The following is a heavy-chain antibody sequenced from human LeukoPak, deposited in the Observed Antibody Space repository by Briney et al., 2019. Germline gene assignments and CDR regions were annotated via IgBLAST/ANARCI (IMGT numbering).Heavy chain of an antibody. CDR2: VSGSGGST. V-gene: IGHV3-23*01. Sequence: GGSLRLSCAASGFTFSHYGMNWVRQAPGKRLEWVSFVSGSGGSTYSADSVKGRFAISRDNSENTLYLQMNSLRADDTAVYYCARAFYDSGVYRAEYFQHWGQGTLVTVSS. J-gene: IGHJ1*01. CDR3: ARAFYDSGVYRAEYFQH. CDR1: GFTFSHYG. D-gene: IGHD3-22*01.